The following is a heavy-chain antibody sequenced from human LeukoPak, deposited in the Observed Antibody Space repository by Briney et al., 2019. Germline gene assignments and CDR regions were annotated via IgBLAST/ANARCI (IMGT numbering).Heavy chain of an antibody. CDR1: GFTFRSYG. V-gene: IGHV3-30*02. Sequence: SGGSLRLSCAASGFTFRSYGMHWVRQAPGKGLEWVTFIGYDGSNKYYTDSVKGRFTTSRDNSKNTLYLQMNSLRTEDTAVYYCAKDSYYYYIDVWGKGTTVTVSS. CDR2: IGYDGSNK. J-gene: IGHJ6*03. CDR3: AKDSYYYYIDV.